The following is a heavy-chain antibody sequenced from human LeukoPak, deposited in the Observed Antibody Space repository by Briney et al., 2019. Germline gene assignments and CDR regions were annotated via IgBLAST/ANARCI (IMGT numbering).Heavy chain of an antibody. CDR1: GFTFSSYW. Sequence: GGSLRLSCAASGFTFSSYWMHWVRHAPGKGLVWVSRINSEGSSTTDADSVKDRFTVSRDNAKNTLYLQMNSLRVEDTAVYFCAIGLGVVGGGRGVYEYWGQGTLVTVSS. CDR3: AIGLGVVGGGRGVYEY. V-gene: IGHV3-74*01. J-gene: IGHJ4*02. D-gene: IGHD5/OR15-5a*01. CDR2: INSEGSST.